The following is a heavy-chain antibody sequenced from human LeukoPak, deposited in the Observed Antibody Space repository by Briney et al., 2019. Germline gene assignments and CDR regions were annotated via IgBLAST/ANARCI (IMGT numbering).Heavy chain of an antibody. J-gene: IGHJ4*02. CDR1: GFTYYRFS. D-gene: IGHD2-2*01. Sequence: PGGPVTLPCAPSGFTYYRFSMNCVRQARGRGVECVSSTSSSSSCIYYEDSVKGRFIISRDNDKKSLYLQKNSLRGEDTAVYYCVKDEASHPRDYWGQGTLVTVSS. V-gene: IGHV3-21*01. CDR3: VKDEASHPRDY. CDR2: TSSSSSCI.